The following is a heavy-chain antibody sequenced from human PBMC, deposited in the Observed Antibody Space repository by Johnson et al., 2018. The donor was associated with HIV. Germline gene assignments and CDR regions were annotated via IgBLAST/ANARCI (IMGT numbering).Heavy chain of an antibody. CDR3: ARSLIAAADAFDI. V-gene: IGHV3-53*01. J-gene: IGHJ3*02. CDR1: GFTVSSNY. CDR2: IYSGGST. D-gene: IGHD6-13*01. Sequence: VQLVESGGGLIQPGGSLRLSCAASGFTVSSNYMSWVRQAPGKGLEWVSVIYSGGSTYYADSVKGRFTISRDNSTNTLYLQMNSLRAEDTAVYYCARSLIAAADAFDIWGQGTMVTVSS.